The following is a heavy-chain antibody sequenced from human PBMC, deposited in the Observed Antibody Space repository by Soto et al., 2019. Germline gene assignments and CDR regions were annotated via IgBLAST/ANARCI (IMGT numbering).Heavy chain of an antibody. CDR1: GFTFSSYG. CDR2: ISYDGSNK. Sequence: GGSLRLSCAASGFTFSSYGMHWVRQAPGKGLEWVAVISYDGSNKYYADSVKGRFTISRDNSKNTLYLQMNSLRAEDTAVYYCAKETEGIAVAGAPSSYYYMDVWGKGTTVTVSS. J-gene: IGHJ6*03. CDR3: AKETEGIAVAGAPSSYYYMDV. D-gene: IGHD6-19*01. V-gene: IGHV3-30*18.